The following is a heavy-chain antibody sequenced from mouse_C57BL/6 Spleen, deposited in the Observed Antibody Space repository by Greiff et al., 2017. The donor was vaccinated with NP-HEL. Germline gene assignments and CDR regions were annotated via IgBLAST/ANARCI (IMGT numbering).Heavy chain of an antibody. CDR2: IYPGDGDT. CDR1: GYAFSSSW. J-gene: IGHJ3*01. V-gene: IGHV1-82*01. Sequence: VQLKQSGPELVKPGASVKISCKASGYAFSSSWMNWVKQRPGKGLEWIGRIYPGDGDTNYNGKFKGKATLTADKSSSTAYMQLSSLTSEDSAVYFCARLDPFAYWGQGTLVTVSA. CDR3: ARLDPFAY.